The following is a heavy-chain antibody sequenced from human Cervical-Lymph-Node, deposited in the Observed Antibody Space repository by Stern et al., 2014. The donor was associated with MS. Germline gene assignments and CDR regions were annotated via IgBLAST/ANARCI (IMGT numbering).Heavy chain of an antibody. CDR3: ARHGDTSFVY. CDR1: GGSISNYY. Sequence: QVQLVQSGPGLVQPSETLSLTCTVSGGSISNYYWSWIRQPPGKGLEWIGYTYYIGTTNYNPSLKSRVTISVDTSKNQFSLRLSSVSVADTAVYYCARHGDTSFVYWGQGTLVTISS. CDR2: TYYIGTT. D-gene: IGHD2-21*02. V-gene: IGHV4-59*08. J-gene: IGHJ4*02.